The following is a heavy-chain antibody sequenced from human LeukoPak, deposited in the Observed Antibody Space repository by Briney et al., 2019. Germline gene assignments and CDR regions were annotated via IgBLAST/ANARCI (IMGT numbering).Heavy chain of an antibody. CDR1: GFTFSSNW. J-gene: IGHJ4*02. Sequence: GGSLRLSCAASGFTFSSNWMHWVRQAPGKGLVWVSRSNEDGSTTNYAYSVKGRFTISRDNAKNTLYLQMNSLTAEDTAVYYCIRDLGGRSGHWGQGTLVTVSS. D-gene: IGHD1-26*01. V-gene: IGHV3-74*01. CDR2: SNEDGSTT. CDR3: IRDLGGRSGH.